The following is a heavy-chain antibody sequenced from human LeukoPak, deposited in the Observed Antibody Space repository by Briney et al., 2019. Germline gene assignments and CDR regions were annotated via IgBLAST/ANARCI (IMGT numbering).Heavy chain of an antibody. D-gene: IGHD6-6*01. V-gene: IGHV3-21*01. CDR2: ISSSSSYI. Sequence: GGSLRLSCAASGFAFSSYSMNWVRQAPGKGLEWVSSISSSSSYIYYADSVKGRFTISRDNAKNSLYLQMNSLRAEDTAVYYCARVHSSSFNYYYYMDVWGKGTTVTVSS. J-gene: IGHJ6*03. CDR1: GFAFSSYS. CDR3: ARVHSSSFNYYYYMDV.